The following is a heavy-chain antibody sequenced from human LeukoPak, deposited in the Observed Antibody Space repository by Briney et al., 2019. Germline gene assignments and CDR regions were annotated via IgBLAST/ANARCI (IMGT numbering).Heavy chain of an antibody. D-gene: IGHD6-13*01. V-gene: IGHV3-48*01. J-gene: IGHJ3*02. CDR3: VREFSSSWYIAFDI. Sequence: GGSLRLSCAASAFMFSRYSMNWVRQAPGKGLEWVSYISSSSSTIYYADSVKGRFTISRDNGKNSLYLQMHSLRAEDTAVYYCVREFSSSWYIAFDIWGQGTMVTVSS. CDR1: AFMFSRYS. CDR2: ISSSSSTI.